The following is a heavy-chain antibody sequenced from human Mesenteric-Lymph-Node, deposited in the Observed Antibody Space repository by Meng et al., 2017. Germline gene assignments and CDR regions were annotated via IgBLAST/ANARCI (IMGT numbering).Heavy chain of an antibody. CDR3: ARAWHSPGA. CDR1: GFTFSSYA. CDR2: ISYDGSNK. V-gene: IGHV3-30*01. Sequence: LSLTCAASGFTFSSYAMHWVRQAPGKGLEWVAVISYDGSNKYYADSVKGRFTISRDNSKNTLYLQMNSLRAEDTAVYYCARAWHSPGAWGQGTLVTVSS. D-gene: IGHD1-26*01. J-gene: IGHJ4*02.